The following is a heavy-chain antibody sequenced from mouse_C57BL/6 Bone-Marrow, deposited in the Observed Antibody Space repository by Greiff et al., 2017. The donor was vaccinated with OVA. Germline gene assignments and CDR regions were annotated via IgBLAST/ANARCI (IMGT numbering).Heavy chain of an antibody. CDR3: ATDYGSSPYYFDY. Sequence: QVQLQQPGAELVMPGASVKLSCKASGYTFTSYWMHWVKQRPGQGLEWIGEIDPSDSYTNYNQKFKGKSTLTVDKSSSTAYMQLSSLTSEDSAVYYCATDYGSSPYYFDYWAQGTTLTVSS. J-gene: IGHJ2*01. D-gene: IGHD1-1*01. CDR1: GYTFTSYW. CDR2: IDPSDSYT. V-gene: IGHV1-69*01.